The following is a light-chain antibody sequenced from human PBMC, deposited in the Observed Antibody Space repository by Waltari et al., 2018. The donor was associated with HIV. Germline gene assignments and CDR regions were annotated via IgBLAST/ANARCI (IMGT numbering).Light chain of an antibody. J-gene: IGKJ2*01. Sequence: EIVLTQSPATLSLSPGERATLSCRASQSVRNYLAWYQQKPGQAPRLLSYDASNRATGIPGRFSGSGSGTDFTLTISSLEPEDFAVYYCQQRSNWPPYTFGQGTKLEIK. CDR3: QQRSNWPPYT. CDR2: DAS. CDR1: QSVRNY. V-gene: IGKV3-11*01.